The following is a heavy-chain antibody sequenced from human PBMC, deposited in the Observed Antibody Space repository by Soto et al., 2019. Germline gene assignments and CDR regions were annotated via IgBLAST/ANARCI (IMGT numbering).Heavy chain of an antibody. CDR3: ARDHLWAFDH. CDR1: GFSFSVYS. V-gene: IGHV3-48*02. Sequence: LRLSCAASGFSFSVYSMNWVRQAPGKGLEWVSYINGRDGAINYVDSVKGRFTISIDIAKNSLYLQMNSLRDEDTAVYFCARDHLWAFDHWGQGVLVTVSS. CDR2: INGRDGAI. J-gene: IGHJ4*02. D-gene: IGHD3-3*02.